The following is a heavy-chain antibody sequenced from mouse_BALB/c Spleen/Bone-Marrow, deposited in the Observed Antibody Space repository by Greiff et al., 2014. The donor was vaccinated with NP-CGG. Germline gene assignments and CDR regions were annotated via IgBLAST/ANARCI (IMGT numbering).Heavy chain of an antibody. J-gene: IGHJ2*01. V-gene: IGHV14-3*02. CDR1: GFNFKDTY. CDR2: IYAANGNT. D-gene: IGHD1-1*01. CDR3: ANYYYGYYFAY. Sequence: EVQLQQSGAELVKPGASVKLSCTASGFNFKDTYMHWVKQRPEQGLEWIGRIYAANGNTKYDPKFQDKATITADTSSNTAYLKLSSLKSKNKAVYYCANYYYGYYFAYWGQGTTLTASS.